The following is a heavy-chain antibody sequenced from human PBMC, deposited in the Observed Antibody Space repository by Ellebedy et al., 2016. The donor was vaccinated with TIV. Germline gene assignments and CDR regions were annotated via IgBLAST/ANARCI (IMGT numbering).Heavy chain of an antibody. J-gene: IGHJ4*02. V-gene: IGHV1-18*01. Sequence: ASVKVSXXASGHSFTSYGIHWVRQAPGQSLEWMGWISAYNGNTNYAQKLQGRVTMTTDTSTSTAYMELRSLRSDDTAVYYCARGWERSSGWFDYFDYWGQGTLVTVSS. D-gene: IGHD6-19*01. CDR3: ARGWERSSGWFDYFDY. CDR2: ISAYNGNT. CDR1: GHSFTSYG.